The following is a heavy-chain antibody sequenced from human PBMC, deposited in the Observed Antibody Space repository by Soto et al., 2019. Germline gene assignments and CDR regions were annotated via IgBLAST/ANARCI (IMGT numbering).Heavy chain of an antibody. D-gene: IGHD4-17*01. Sequence: QVQVVESGGGVVQPGRSLRLSCAASGFTFSTYGMHWVRQAPGKGLEWVAVISYDGSNKYYADSVKGRFTISRDNSKNTLYLQINRLRAEETAVFYSATDHLPYTVTTPGSWGQGTLVTVSS. J-gene: IGHJ5*02. CDR1: GFTFSTYG. CDR2: ISYDGSNK. CDR3: ATDHLPYTVTTPGS. V-gene: IGHV3-30*03.